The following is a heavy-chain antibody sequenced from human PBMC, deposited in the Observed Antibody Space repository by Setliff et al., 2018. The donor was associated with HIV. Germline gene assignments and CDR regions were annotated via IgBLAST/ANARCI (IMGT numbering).Heavy chain of an antibody. CDR2: ISGFNGNT. D-gene: IGHD6-13*01. V-gene: IGHV1-18*01. CDR1: GYSFARYG. Sequence: ASVKVSCKASGYSFARYGLSWVRQAPGQGLEWMGWISGFNGNTKYAQSFQDRVAMTTETATSTAYMELSSLRSEDTAVYYCATNREQLTMTYYYYYMDVWGKGTTVTVSS. J-gene: IGHJ6*03. CDR3: ATNREQLTMTYYYYYMDV.